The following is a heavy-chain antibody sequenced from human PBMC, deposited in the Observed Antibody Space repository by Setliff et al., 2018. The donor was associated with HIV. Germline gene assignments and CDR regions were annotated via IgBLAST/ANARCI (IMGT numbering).Heavy chain of an antibody. J-gene: IGHJ4*02. CDR1: GFTFDNYG. V-gene: IGHV3-21*01. Sequence: NPGGSLRLSCAASGFTFDNYGMSWVRQAPGKGLEWVSIISNSSGTYTNYADSGRGRFTISRDNARNSLYLQMSSLRAEDTAVYYCARVTGTTVFHYWGQGTLVTVSS. CDR2: ISNSSGTYT. D-gene: IGHD1-7*01. CDR3: ARVTGTTVFHY.